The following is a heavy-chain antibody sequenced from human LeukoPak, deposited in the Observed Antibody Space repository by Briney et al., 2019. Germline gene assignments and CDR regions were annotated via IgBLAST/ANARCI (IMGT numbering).Heavy chain of an antibody. Sequence: GASVKVSCKASGGTFSSYAISWVRQAPGQGLEWMGGIIPIFGTANYAQKFQGRVTITTDESTSTAYMELSSLRSEDTAVYYCSSSCGDCYPTFDYWGQGTLVTVSS. J-gene: IGHJ4*02. CDR2: IIPIFGTA. V-gene: IGHV1-69*05. CDR3: SSSCGDCYPTFDY. D-gene: IGHD2-21*01. CDR1: GGTFSSYA.